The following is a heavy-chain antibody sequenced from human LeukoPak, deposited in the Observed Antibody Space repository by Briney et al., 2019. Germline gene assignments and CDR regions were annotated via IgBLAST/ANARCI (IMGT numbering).Heavy chain of an antibody. CDR2: INAGNGNT. V-gene: IGHV1-3*01. CDR3: ARELSCYYYYGMDV. Sequence: AASVKVSCKASGYTFTSYAMHWVRQAPGQRLEWMGWINAGNGNTKYSQKFQGRVTITRDTSAGTAYMELSSLRSEDTAVYYCARELSCYYYYGMDVWGQGTTVTVSS. CDR1: GYTFTSYA. D-gene: IGHD5/OR15-5a*01. J-gene: IGHJ6*02.